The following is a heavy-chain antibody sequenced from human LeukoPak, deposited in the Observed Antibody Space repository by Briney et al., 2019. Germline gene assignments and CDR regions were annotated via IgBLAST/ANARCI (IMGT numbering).Heavy chain of an antibody. Sequence: GRSLRLSCAASGFTFSSYGMHWVRQAPGKGLEWVAVIWYDGSNKYYADSVRGRSTISRGNSKNTLYLQMNSLRAEDTAVYYCARAGGSSWYRWFDPWGQGTLVTVSS. CDR2: IWYDGSNK. CDR1: GFTFSSYG. CDR3: ARAGGSSWYRWFDP. D-gene: IGHD6-13*01. J-gene: IGHJ5*02. V-gene: IGHV3-33*01.